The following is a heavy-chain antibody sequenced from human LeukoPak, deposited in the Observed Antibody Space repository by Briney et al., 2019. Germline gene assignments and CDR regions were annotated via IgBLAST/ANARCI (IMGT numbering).Heavy chain of an antibody. CDR3: ARRETYYDFWSGYNHYYMDV. CDR2: INWNGGST. V-gene: IGHV3-20*04. J-gene: IGHJ6*03. Sequence: PGGSLRLSCAASGFTFDDYGMSWVRQAPGKGLEWVSGINWNGGSTGYADSVKGRFTISRDNAKNSLYLQMNSLRAEDTALYYCARRETYYDFWSGYNHYYMDVWGKGTTVTVSS. CDR1: GFTFDDYG. D-gene: IGHD3-3*01.